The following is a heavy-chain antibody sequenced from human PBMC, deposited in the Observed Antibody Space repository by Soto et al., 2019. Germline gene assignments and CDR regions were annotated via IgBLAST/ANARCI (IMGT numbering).Heavy chain of an antibody. CDR2: ISAYNGDT. V-gene: IGHV1-18*04. D-gene: IGHD1-1*01. Sequence: QVQLVQSGAEVKKPGASVKVSCKASGYTYTNYGLSWVRQAPGQGLEWMGWISAYNGDTNYARRLQGSVNMTTDTSTSTAYMELRSLRSDDTAVYYCARATGTYCRDFFDSWGQGTLVTVSS. CDR1: GYTYTNYG. J-gene: IGHJ4*02. CDR3: ARATGTYCRDFFDS.